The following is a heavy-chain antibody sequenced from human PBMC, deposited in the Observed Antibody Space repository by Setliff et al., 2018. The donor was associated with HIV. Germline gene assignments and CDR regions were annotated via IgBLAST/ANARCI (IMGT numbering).Heavy chain of an antibody. CDR1: GGSISTYY. CDR2: IYYSGST. D-gene: IGHD5-18*01. J-gene: IGHJ4*02. CDR3: ARGQGRFSFGAQLVYYFDY. V-gene: IGHV4-59*01. Sequence: KTSETLSLTCTVSGGSISTYYWSWIRQPPGKGLEWMGNIYYSGSTNYNPSLKSRVTISVDTSKNQFSLKLCSVTAADTAVYYCARGQGRFSFGAQLVYYFDYWVQGTLVTVSS.